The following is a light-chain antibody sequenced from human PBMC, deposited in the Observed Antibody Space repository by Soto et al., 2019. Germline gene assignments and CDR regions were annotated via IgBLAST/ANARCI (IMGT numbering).Light chain of an antibody. CDR1: QSVTSSY. J-gene: IGKJ2*01. Sequence: ENVLTQSPGTLSLSPGERATLSCRASQSVTSSYLAWYQRKPGQAPRLLIYGASYRATGIPDRFRGSGSGTDFTLTISRLEPEDFVVYYCQQYGSAPYTFGQGTKLEIK. V-gene: IGKV3-20*01. CDR2: GAS. CDR3: QQYGSAPYT.